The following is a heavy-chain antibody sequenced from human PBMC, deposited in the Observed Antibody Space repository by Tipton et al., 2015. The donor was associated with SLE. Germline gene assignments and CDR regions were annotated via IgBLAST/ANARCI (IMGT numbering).Heavy chain of an antibody. J-gene: IGHJ5*02. V-gene: IGHV4-34*01. CDR1: GGSFSGYY. D-gene: IGHD3-3*01. Sequence: TLSLTCAVYGGSFSGYYWSWIRQPPGKGLEWIGEINHSGSTNYKPSLKSRVTISVDTSKNQFSLKLSSVTAADTAVYYCARGSPFMEWERNWFDPWGQGTLVTVSS. CDR2: INHSGST. CDR3: ARGSPFMEWERNWFDP.